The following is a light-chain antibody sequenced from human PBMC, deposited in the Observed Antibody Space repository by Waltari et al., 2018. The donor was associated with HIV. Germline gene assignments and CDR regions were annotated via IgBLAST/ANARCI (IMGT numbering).Light chain of an antibody. CDR2: RDS. Sequence: QSVLTQPPSASGTPGQRVSISCSGGTSNIGSYSVYWFQQFPGTAPKLLIRRDSERPSGVPARFSGSKSGTSASLAISGLRSEDEADYFCAVWDDKLHGGLFGGGTKLTVL. V-gene: IGLV1-47*01. J-gene: IGLJ3*02. CDR1: TSNIGSYS. CDR3: AVWDDKLHGGL.